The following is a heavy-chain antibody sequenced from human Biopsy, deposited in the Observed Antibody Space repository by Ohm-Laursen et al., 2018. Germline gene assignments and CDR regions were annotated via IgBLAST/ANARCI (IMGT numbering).Heavy chain of an antibody. CDR1: GFTFSSYG. CDR3: ARDGEAKYCKHGVCPSDF. CDR2: ISASGNHI. D-gene: IGHD2-8*01. J-gene: IGHJ4*02. Sequence: SLRLSCAASGFTFSSYGIHWVRQAPGKGLEWVSSISASGNHIYYTDSVKGRFTVSRDNGKNSVYLQMNSLRVEDTAVYYCARDGEAKYCKHGVCPSDFWGQGTLVTVSS. V-gene: IGHV3-21*01.